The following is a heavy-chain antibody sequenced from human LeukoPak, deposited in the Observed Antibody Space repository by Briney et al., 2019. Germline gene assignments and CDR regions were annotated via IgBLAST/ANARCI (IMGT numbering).Heavy chain of an antibody. J-gene: IGHJ6*03. D-gene: IGHD2-2*01. CDR2: MKQDGSKK. CDR3: ARSRYVVVPAARNYYYYMDV. CDR1: GFTFSSYW. V-gene: IGHV3-7*01. Sequence: GGSLRLSCAASGFTFSSYWMSWVRQAPGKGLEWVANMKQDGSKKYYVDSVKGRFTISRDNAKNSLYLQMNSLRAEDTAVYYCARSRYVVVPAARNYYYYMDVGGKGTPVTVSS.